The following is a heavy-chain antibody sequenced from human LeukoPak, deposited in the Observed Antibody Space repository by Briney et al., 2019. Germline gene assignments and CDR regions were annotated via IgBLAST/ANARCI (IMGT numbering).Heavy chain of an antibody. CDR2: ISSNGGST. CDR3: ARLGYCSGGSCYSTLRAPDYAFDI. J-gene: IGHJ3*02. V-gene: IGHV3-64*01. D-gene: IGHD2-15*01. Sequence: GGSLRLSCAASGFTFSSYAMHWVRQAPGKGLEYVSAISSNGGSTYYANSVKGRFTISRDNSKNTLYLQMGSLRAEDMAVYYCARLGYCSGGSCYSTLRAPDYAFDIWGQGTMVTVSS. CDR1: GFTFSSYA.